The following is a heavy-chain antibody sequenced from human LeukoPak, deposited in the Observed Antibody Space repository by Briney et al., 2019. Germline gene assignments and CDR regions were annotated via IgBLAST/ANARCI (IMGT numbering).Heavy chain of an antibody. CDR2: IYSGGST. Sequence: PGGSLRLSCAASGFTVSSNYMSWVRQAPGKGLEWVSVIYSGGSTYYADSVKGRFTISRDNSKNTLYLQMNSLRAEDTAVYYCASGVYYDFWSCPQGYDYWGQGTLVTVSS. V-gene: IGHV3-53*01. J-gene: IGHJ4*02. CDR1: GFTVSSNY. D-gene: IGHD3-3*01. CDR3: ASGVYYDFWSCPQGYDY.